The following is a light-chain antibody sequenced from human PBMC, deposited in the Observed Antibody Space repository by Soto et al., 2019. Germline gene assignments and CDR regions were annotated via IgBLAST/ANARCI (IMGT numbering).Light chain of an antibody. J-gene: IGKJ1*01. CDR1: QSVTSSY. V-gene: IGKV3-20*01. CDR3: QQYGDSPRT. CDR2: GAS. Sequence: EIVLTQSPGTLSLSPGERATLSCRASQSVTSSYLAWYQQKPGQAPRLLIYGASSRATAIPDRFSGSGSGTDFTLTISRLEPKDFAVYYCQQYGDSPRTFGQGTKVEIK.